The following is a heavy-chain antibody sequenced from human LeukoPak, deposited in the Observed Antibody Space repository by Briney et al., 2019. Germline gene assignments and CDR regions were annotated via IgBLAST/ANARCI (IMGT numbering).Heavy chain of an antibody. V-gene: IGHV3-49*04. D-gene: IGHD6-19*01. CDR3: SFATSGWKATLDY. CDR1: GLTFRNSA. CDR2: ITSNSNGATA. J-gene: IGHJ4*02. Sequence: GGSLRLSCTASGLTFRNSAINWVRQAPGKGLEWVGFITSNSNGATAEYATSVKGRFSISRDDSTSIAYLQMNSLKSEDTGVYYCSFATSGWKATLDYWGRGSPATVSS.